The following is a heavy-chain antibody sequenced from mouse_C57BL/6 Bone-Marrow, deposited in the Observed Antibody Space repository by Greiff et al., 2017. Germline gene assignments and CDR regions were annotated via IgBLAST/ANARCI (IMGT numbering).Heavy chain of an antibody. CDR2: SRNTANAYTT. D-gene: IGHD2-4*01. CDR1: GFTFSDFY. V-gene: IGHV7-1*01. J-gene: IGHJ3*01. Sequence: EVKLVESGGGLVQSGRSLRLSCATSGFTFSDFYMEWVRQAPGKGLEWIAASRNTANAYTTEYSASVKGRFIVSRDTSQSILYLQMNALRAEDTAMYYWASDAGGDYDDRFAYWGQGTLVTVSA. CDR3: ASDAGGDYDDRFAY.